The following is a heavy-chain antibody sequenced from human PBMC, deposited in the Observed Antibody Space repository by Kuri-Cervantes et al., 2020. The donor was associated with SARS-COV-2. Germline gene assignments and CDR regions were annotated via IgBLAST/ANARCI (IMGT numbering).Heavy chain of an antibody. CDR3: ATDPPRFGGSPNTPR. Sequence: GGSLRLSCVASGFTFRTYAVHWVRQPPGKGLEWVAVISYDESNKYYADSVKGQFTISRDNAKNSLYLQMNSLRGEDTALYYCATDPPRFGGSPNTPRWGQGTPVTVSS. J-gene: IGHJ4*02. D-gene: IGHD1-26*01. CDR1: GFTFRTYA. V-gene: IGHV3-30*04. CDR2: ISYDESNK.